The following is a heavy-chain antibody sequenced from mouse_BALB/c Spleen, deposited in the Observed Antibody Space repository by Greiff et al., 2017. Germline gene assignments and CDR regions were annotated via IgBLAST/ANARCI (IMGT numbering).Heavy chain of an antibody. J-gene: IGHJ3*01. CDR3: ARGDDYGPWFAY. D-gene: IGHD2-4*01. Sequence: EVKVVESGGGLVQPGGSLKLSCAASGFTFSSYTMSWVRQTPEKRLEWVAYISNGGGSTNYPDTVKGRFTISRDNAKNTLYLQMSSLKSEDTAMYYCARGDDYGPWFAYWGQGTLVTVSA. V-gene: IGHV5-12-2*01. CDR1: GFTFSSYT. CDR2: ISNGGGST.